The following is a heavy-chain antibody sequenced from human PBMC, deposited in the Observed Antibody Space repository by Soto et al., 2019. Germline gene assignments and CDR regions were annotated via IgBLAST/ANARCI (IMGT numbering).Heavy chain of an antibody. CDR2: ISYSGST. D-gene: IGHD2-2*01. CDR3: AGGPNEYFFDY. Sequence: TLSLTCTVSGGSISTGGYYWSWIRQLPGKGLEWIGHISYSGSTNYNPPLRSRASISVDTSKNQFSLKLSSVTAADMAVYYCAGGPNEYFFDYWGQGTLVTVSS. CDR1: GGSISTGGYY. V-gene: IGHV4-31*03. J-gene: IGHJ4*02.